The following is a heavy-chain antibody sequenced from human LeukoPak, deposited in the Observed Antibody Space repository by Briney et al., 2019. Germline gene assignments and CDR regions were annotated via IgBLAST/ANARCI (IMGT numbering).Heavy chain of an antibody. V-gene: IGHV4-39*01. Sequence: PSETLSLTCTVSGGSINSRSDYWGWIRQPPGKGLEWIGSIYYSGSTHYNPSLKSRVTMSIDTSKNQFSMKLSSVTAADTAVYYCARRPGEYGGNDFDYWGQGTLVTVSS. CDR1: GGSINSRSDY. CDR2: IYYSGST. J-gene: IGHJ4*02. D-gene: IGHD4/OR15-4a*01. CDR3: ARRPGEYGGNDFDY.